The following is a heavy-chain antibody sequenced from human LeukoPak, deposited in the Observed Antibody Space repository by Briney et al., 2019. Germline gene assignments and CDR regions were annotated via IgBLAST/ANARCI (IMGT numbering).Heavy chain of an antibody. J-gene: IGHJ6*02. Sequence: ASVKVSCKASGGTFSSYAISWVRQAPGKGLEWVSVIYSGGSTYYADSVKGRFTISRDNSKNTLYLQMNSLRAEDTAVYYCARPMVRGVRYYYYYGMDVWGQGTTVTVSS. CDR2: IYSGGST. CDR1: GGTFSSYA. CDR3: ARPMVRGVRYYYYYGMDV. D-gene: IGHD3-10*01. V-gene: IGHV3-66*02.